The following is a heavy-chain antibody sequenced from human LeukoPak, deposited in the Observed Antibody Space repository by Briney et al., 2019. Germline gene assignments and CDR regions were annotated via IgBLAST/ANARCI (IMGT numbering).Heavy chain of an antibody. J-gene: IGHJ4*02. CDR1: GFTFSSFA. CDR2: ISGSGGNT. V-gene: IGHV3-23*01. D-gene: IGHD6-13*01. CDR3: AKGRARIAAASDY. Sequence: PGGSLRLSCAASGFTFSSFAMSWVRQAPGKGLELVSVISGSGGNTYYADSVKGRFTISRDNSKNTLYLQMNSLRAEDTAVYYCAKGRARIAAASDYWGQGTLVTVSS.